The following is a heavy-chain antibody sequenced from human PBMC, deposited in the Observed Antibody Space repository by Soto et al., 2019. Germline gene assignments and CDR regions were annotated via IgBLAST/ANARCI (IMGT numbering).Heavy chain of an antibody. V-gene: IGHV3-30*03. CDR3: TGEVASGY. Sequence: QVQLVESGGGVVQPGRSLRLSCAASGFTVSSYGMHWVRQALGKGLEWVAVISRDGGTKFYADWVKGRFTFSRDHSRNTLFVVMNSLRGDDMAVYYCTGEVASGYWGQGTLVTVSS. D-gene: IGHD2-8*02. J-gene: IGHJ4*02. CDR2: ISRDGGTK. CDR1: GFTVSSYG.